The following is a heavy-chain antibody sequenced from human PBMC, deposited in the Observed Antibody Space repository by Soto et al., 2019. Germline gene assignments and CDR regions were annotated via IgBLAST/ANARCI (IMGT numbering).Heavy chain of an antibody. D-gene: IGHD3-10*02. CDR1: GDSVSSNSAA. CDR3: ARMFDNYVNGNWFDP. V-gene: IGHV6-1*01. CDR2: TYYRSKWYN. J-gene: IGHJ5*02. Sequence: PSRTLSLTCVISGDSVSSNSAAWNWIRQSPSRGLEWLGRTYYRSKWYNDYAVSVKSRITINPDTSKNRFSLKLASVTTADTAVYYCARMFDNYVNGNWFDPWGQGTLVTVSS.